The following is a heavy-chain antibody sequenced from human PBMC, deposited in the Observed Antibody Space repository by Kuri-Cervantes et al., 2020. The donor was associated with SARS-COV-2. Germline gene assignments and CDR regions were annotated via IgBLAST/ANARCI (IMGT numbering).Heavy chain of an antibody. J-gene: IGHJ2*01. CDR2: INPSGGST. V-gene: IGHV1-46*02. D-gene: IGHD6-13*01. CDR3: ARDRPDSPMGQQLVRYFDL. Sequence: ASVKVSCKASGYTFKNYYMHWVRQAPGQGLEWMGIINPSGGSTSYAQKFQGRVTMTRDTSTSTVYMELSSLRSEDTAVYYCARDRPDSPMGQQLVRYFDLWGRGTLVTVSS. CDR1: GYTFKNYY.